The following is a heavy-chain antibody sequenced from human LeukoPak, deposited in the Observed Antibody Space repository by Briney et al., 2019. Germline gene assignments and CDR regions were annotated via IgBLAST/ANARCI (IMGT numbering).Heavy chain of an antibody. J-gene: IGHJ6*02. D-gene: IGHD3-16*01. Sequence: GGSLRLSCSASGFTFSTYSMNWARQAPGKGLEWVASINHNGNVNYYVDSVKGRFTISRDNAKNSLYLQMSNLRAEDTAVYFCARGGGLDVWGQGATVTVSS. V-gene: IGHV3-7*03. CDR3: ARGGGLDV. CDR1: GFTFSTYS. CDR2: INHNGNVN.